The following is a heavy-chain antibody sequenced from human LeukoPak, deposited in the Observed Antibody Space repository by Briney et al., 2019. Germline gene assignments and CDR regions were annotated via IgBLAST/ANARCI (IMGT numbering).Heavy chain of an antibody. J-gene: IGHJ4*02. D-gene: IGHD6-13*01. V-gene: IGHV3-53*05. CDR1: GFTVSSTY. CDR2: IYSGGNT. Sequence: GGSLRLSCAASGFTVSSTYVSWVRQAPGKGLEWVSVIYSGGNTYYADSVKGRFTISRDNSKNSLSLQMSSLRSEDTALYFCARESERSGWYDYWGQGTLVTVSS. CDR3: ARESERSGWYDY.